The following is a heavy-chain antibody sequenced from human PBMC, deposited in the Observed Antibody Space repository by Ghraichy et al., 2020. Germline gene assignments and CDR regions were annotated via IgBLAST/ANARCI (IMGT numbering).Heavy chain of an antibody. D-gene: IGHD3-3*01. Sequence: ESLNISCTVSGGSISSYYWSWIRQPPGKGLEWIGYIYYSGSTNYNPFLKSRVTISVDTSKNQFSLKLSSVTAADTAVYYCARVAQIDYDFWSGYPVYYYYGMDVWGQGTTVTVSS. CDR1: GGSISSYY. CDR3: ARVAQIDYDFWSGYPVYYYYGMDV. CDR2: IYYSGST. V-gene: IGHV4-59*01. J-gene: IGHJ6*02.